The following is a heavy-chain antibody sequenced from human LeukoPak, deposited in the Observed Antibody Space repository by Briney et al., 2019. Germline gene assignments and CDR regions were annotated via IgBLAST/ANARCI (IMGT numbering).Heavy chain of an antibody. Sequence: GGSLRLSCSGSGFTFSRHNMHWVRQAPGKGLEWVSAISGSGGSTYYADSVKGRFTISRDNSKNTLYLQMNSLRAEDTAVYYCAKDQYGEAFDIWGPGTMVTVSS. J-gene: IGHJ3*02. D-gene: IGHD4-17*01. CDR1: GFTFSRHN. CDR2: ISGSGGST. V-gene: IGHV3-23*01. CDR3: AKDQYGEAFDI.